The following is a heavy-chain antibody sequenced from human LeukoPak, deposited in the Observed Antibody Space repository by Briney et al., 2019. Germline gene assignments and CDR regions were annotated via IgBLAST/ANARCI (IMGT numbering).Heavy chain of an antibody. CDR2: ISYDGSNK. CDR1: GFTFSSYA. Sequence: GGSLRLSCAASGFTFSSYAMHWVRQAPGKGLEWVAVISYDGSNKYYADSVKGRFTISRDNSKNTLYLQMNSLRAEDTAVYYCARAVSNGWQHHDAFDIWGQGTMVTVSS. CDR3: ARAVSNGWQHHDAFDI. V-gene: IGHV3-30-3*01. J-gene: IGHJ3*02. D-gene: IGHD6-19*01.